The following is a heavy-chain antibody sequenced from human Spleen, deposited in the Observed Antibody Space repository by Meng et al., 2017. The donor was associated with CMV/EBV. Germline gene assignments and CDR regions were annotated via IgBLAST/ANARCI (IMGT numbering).Heavy chain of an antibody. V-gene: IGHV1-46*01. J-gene: IGHJ4*02. CDR3: ARDIVGATTRFDY. CDR1: GYTFTSYY. Sequence: QVQLVQSGAEVKKPGASVEVSCKASGYTFTSYYMRWVRQAPGRGLEWMGLINPNGGTTAYAQKFQGRVTMTRDTSTSTVYMQLSSLRSEDTAVYYCARDIVGATTRFDYWGQGTLVTVSS. D-gene: IGHD1-26*01. CDR2: INPNGGTT.